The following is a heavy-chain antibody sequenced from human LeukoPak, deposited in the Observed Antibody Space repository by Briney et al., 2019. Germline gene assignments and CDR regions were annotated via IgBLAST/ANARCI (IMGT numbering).Heavy chain of an antibody. D-gene: IGHD3-10*01. CDR2: INHSGST. CDR1: GGSFSGYY. J-gene: IGHJ6*03. CDR3: AGGLLWFGEGVANMDV. Sequence: SSETLSLTCAVYGGSFSGYYWSWIRQPPGKGLEWIGEINHSGSTNYNPSLKSRVTISVDTSKNQFSLKLSSVTAADTAVYYCAGGLLWFGEGVANMDVWGKGTTVTISS. V-gene: IGHV4-34*01.